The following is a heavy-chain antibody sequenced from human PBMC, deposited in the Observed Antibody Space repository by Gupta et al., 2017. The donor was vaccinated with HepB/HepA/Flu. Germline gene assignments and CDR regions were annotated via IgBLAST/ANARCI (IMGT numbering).Heavy chain of an antibody. V-gene: IGHV3-49*04. Sequence: EVQVVESGGGLVQPGRSLRLSCTGSGFTFGDYATTWARQVPGKGLEWVGFIRSKAYGGTTEYAASVKGRFTISRDDSKSIAYLQMNSLKTDDTAIYYCTRVPSSTVLTLGWYFDLWGRGTLVIVSS. CDR2: IRSKAYGGTT. J-gene: IGHJ2*01. CDR3: TRVPSSTVLTLGWYFDL. D-gene: IGHD4/OR15-4a*01. CDR1: GFTFGDYA.